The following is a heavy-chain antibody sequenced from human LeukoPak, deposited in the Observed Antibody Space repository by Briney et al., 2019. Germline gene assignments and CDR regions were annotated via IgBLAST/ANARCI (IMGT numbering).Heavy chain of an antibody. D-gene: IGHD6-13*01. J-gene: IGHJ5*02. CDR2: IYYSGST. CDR3: ARTIAAAGIWFDP. Sequence: SETLSLNCTVSGGSISSYYWSWIRQPPGKGLEWLGYIYYSGSTNYNPSLKSRFTISVDTSKNQFSLKLSSVTAADTAVYYCARTIAAAGIWFDPWGQGTLVTVSS. V-gene: IGHV4-59*01. CDR1: GGSISSYY.